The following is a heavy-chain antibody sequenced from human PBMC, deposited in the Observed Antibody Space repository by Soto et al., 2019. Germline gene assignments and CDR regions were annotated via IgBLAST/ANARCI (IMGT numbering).Heavy chain of an antibody. CDR3: ARGAYSSSWYKAYYYGMDI. CDR2: IGTAGAT. D-gene: IGHD6-13*01. J-gene: IGHJ6*02. V-gene: IGHV3-13*01. Sequence: GGSLRLSSADSGFTFSGYDMNWVSHDTGTSLEWVSAIGTAGATYYPGSVKGRFTISRENAKNSLYLQMNSLRAGDTAVYYCARGAYSSSWYKAYYYGMDIWGQGTTVTISS. CDR1: GFTFSGYD.